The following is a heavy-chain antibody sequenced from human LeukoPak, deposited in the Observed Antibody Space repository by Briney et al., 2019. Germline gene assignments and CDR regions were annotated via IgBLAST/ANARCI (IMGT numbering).Heavy chain of an antibody. CDR3: AREAYDYVWGSYHNWFDP. J-gene: IGHJ5*02. CDR2: ISSSGSTI. V-gene: IGHV3-48*03. Sequence: GGSLRLSCAASGFTFSSYEMNWVRQAPGKGLEWVSYISSSGSTIYYADSVKGRFTISRDNAKNSLYLQMNSLRAEDTAVYYCAREAYDYVWGSYHNWFDPWGQGTLVTVSS. CDR1: GFTFSSYE. D-gene: IGHD3-16*02.